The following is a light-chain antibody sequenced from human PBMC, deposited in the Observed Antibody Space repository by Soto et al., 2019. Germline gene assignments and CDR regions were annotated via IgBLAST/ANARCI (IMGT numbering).Light chain of an antibody. CDR3: LQHNTFPYS. Sequence: DLPMTQSPSAMAASVGDRVTITCRASQGISNSLAWFQQKPGNVPRPLIYATSTLQSGVPSRFCGSGSGTEFTLAISSLQPEDFATYYCLQHNTFPYSFGQGTKLEFK. CDR1: QGISNS. CDR2: ATS. J-gene: IGKJ2*03. V-gene: IGKV1-17*03.